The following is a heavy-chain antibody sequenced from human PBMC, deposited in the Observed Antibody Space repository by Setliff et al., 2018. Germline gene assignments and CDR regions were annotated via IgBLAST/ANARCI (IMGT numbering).Heavy chain of an antibody. Sequence: SETLSLTCAVYGESFSGHYWSWIRQPPGKGLEWIGEINHSGSTNYNPSLKSRVTISRDTSKNQLSLELTSVTAADTAVYYCARSLSSGSYWNSRPFYSDYWGQGTLVTVSS. D-gene: IGHD3-10*01. J-gene: IGHJ4*02. CDR3: ARSLSSGSYWNSRPFYSDY. V-gene: IGHV4-34*01. CDR1: GESFSGHY. CDR2: INHSGST.